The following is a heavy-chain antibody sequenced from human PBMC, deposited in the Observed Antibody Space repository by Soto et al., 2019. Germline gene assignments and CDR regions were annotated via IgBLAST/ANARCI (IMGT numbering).Heavy chain of an antibody. D-gene: IGHD5-18*01. CDR1: GFTFSDYY. Sequence: GGSLRLSCAASGFTFSDYYMSWIRQAPGKGLEWVSYITSSGSTIYYADSVKGRFTISRDNAKNSLYLQMNSLRAEDTAVYYCAREKTAMVAVDYWGQGTLVTVSS. J-gene: IGHJ4*02. V-gene: IGHV3-11*01. CDR2: ITSSGSTI. CDR3: AREKTAMVAVDY.